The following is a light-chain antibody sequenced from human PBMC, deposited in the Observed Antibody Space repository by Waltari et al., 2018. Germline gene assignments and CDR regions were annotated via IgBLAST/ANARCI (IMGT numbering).Light chain of an antibody. CDR1: TSDVWGYNL. J-gene: IGLJ2*01. V-gene: IGLV2-23*01. CDR3: SSYARSDNSVL. Sequence: QSALTQPASVSGSPGQSIPISCTGSTSDVWGYNLVSLYRQFPNKAPQLIIYEGTRRPSGVSSRFSASKSGNTASLTISGLQAEDEALYFCSSYARSDNSVLFGGGTQLSVL. CDR2: EGT.